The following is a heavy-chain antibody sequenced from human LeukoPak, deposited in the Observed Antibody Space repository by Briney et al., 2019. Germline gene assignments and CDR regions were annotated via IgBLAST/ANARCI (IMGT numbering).Heavy chain of an antibody. Sequence: GGSLRLSCAASGFTFNTYDMSWVRQAPGKGLEWVSGVSGSGGSTYYADSVKGRFTISRDNSMNTLYLQMNSLRAEDTAVYYCARSLMVYAMGSWFDPWGQGTLVTVSS. V-gene: IGHV3-23*01. D-gene: IGHD2-8*01. CDR2: VSGSGGST. CDR3: ARSLMVYAMGSWFDP. CDR1: GFTFNTYD. J-gene: IGHJ5*02.